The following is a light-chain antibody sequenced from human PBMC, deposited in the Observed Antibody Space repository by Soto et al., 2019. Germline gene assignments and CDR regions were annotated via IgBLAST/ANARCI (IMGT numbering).Light chain of an antibody. J-gene: IGKJ4*01. V-gene: IGKV3-15*01. CDR1: QSVSSN. CDR3: QQDNNWPLT. CDR2: GAS. Sequence: EKVMKQNTAALSVSPGERAKLRCRASQSVSSNLAWYQQKPGQAPRLLIYGASTRATGIPARFSGSGSGTEFTLTIGSRQSEHFAVYYCQQDNNWPLTFGGGTKVEIK.